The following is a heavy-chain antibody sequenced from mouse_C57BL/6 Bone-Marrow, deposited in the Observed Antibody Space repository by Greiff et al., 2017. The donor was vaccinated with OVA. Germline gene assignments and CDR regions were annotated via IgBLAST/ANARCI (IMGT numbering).Heavy chain of an antibody. CDR1: GYTFTTYP. CDR2: FHPYNDDT. CDR3: ARPGDYDGDWFAY. Sequence: VQLQESGAELVKPGASVKMSCKASGYTFTTYPIEWMKQNHGKSLEWIGNFHPYNDDTKYNEKFKGKATLTVENSYSTVYLELSRLTSDDSAVYYCARPGDYDGDWFAYWGQGTLVTVSA. V-gene: IGHV1-47*01. D-gene: IGHD2-4*01. J-gene: IGHJ3*01.